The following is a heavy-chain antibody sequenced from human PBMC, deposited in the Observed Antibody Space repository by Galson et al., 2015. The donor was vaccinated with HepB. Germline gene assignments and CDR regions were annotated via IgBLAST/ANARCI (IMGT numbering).Heavy chain of an antibody. CDR1: GFSFRTFA. J-gene: IGHJ4*02. V-gene: IGHV3-23*01. Sequence: SLRLSCATSGFSFRTFAMSWVRQAPGKGLEWVSSISGAGSPTYYADSVQGRFIISRDNSKNTMYLQMSSLRAEDTAIYYCAKGYSGTSSGLGDDWGQGTPVTVSS. CDR3: AKGYSGTSSGLGDD. D-gene: IGHD1-26*01. CDR2: ISGAGSPT.